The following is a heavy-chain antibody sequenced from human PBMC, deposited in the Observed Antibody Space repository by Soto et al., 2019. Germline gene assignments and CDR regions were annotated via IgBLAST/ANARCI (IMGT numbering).Heavy chain of an antibody. CDR1: GDSISSRSYY. J-gene: IGHJ4*02. CDR2: IYYSGST. CDR3: ARQRTSVVTQAYFGV. Sequence: SETLSLTCTVTGDSISSRSYYWGWIRQPPGKGLEWIGSIYYSGSTYNNPSLRSRVSMSIDTSKDQFSLKLKSVTAADTALYFCARQRTSVVTQAYFGVWGPGSLVTVSS. V-gene: IGHV4-39*01. D-gene: IGHD2-21*02.